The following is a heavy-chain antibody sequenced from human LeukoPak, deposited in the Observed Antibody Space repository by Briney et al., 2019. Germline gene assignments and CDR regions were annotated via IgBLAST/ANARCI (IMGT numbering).Heavy chain of an antibody. CDR1: GFNFHRYT. V-gene: IGHV3-43*01. Sequence: GGSLRLSCATSGFNFHRYTIHWVRQAPGKGLEWVSLAGWAGGTTYYSDSVRGRFTISRDSGRNSVYLQMNSLTTDDTAFYFCAKELGTMFFDYWGQGALVTVSS. D-gene: IGHD3-10*02. CDR3: AKELGTMFFDY. CDR2: AGWAGGTT. J-gene: IGHJ4*02.